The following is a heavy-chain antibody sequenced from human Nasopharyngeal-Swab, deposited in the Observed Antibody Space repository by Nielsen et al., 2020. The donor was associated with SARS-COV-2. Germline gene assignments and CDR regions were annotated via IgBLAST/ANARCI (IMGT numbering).Heavy chain of an antibody. J-gene: IGHJ4*02. CDR1: GGSVSSGSYS. D-gene: IGHD3-22*01. CDR2: IYYTGST. CDR3: ARIDYYRARSFDS. V-gene: IGHV4-61*01. Sequence: SETLSLTCTVSGGSVSSGSYSWTWIRQPPGKGLEWIGYIYYTGSTDYNPSLKSRLTISRDTSKNQFSLKLTSVTAADMAVYFCARIDYYRARSFDSWGQGTLVTVSS.